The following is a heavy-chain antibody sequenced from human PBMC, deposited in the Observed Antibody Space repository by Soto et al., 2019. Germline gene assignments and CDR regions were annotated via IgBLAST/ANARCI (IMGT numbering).Heavy chain of an antibody. J-gene: IGHJ3*02. CDR1: GFNVNSYG. D-gene: IGHD3-10*01. CDR3: ARDSGHLSTYGSDALDI. CDR2: IWYDGRNI. V-gene: IGHV3-33*01. Sequence: QVQLVESGGGVVQPGRSLRLSCSASGFNVNSYGVHWVHQAPGKGLEWVAVIWYDGRNIFYADSVKGRFTVSRDNSKNTFYFQMNSLRVEDTAFYYCARDSGHLSTYGSDALDIWGQGTMVTVSS.